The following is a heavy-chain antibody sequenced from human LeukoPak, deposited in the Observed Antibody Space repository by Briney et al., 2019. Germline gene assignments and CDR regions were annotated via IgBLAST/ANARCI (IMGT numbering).Heavy chain of an antibody. CDR3: ARRPHLEYVLVVYEYYMDV. Sequence: PSETLSLTCTVSGGSISGSSYYWGWIRQPPGKGLEWIGSIYYSGSTYYNPSLKSRVTISVDTSKNQFSLKLSSVTAADTAVYYCARRPHLEYVLVVYEYYMDVWGKGTTVTVSS. CDR1: GGSISGSSYY. D-gene: IGHD2-8*02. CDR2: IYYSGST. J-gene: IGHJ6*03. V-gene: IGHV4-39*01.